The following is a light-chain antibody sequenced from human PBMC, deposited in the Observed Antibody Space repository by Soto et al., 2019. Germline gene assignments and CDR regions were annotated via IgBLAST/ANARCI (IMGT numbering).Light chain of an antibody. V-gene: IGLV2-23*01. Sequence: QSALTQPASVSGSPGQSITISRTGTSSDVGSYNLVSWYQQHPGKAPKLMIYEGTKRPSGVSNRFSGSKSGNTASLTISGLQAEDEADYYCCSYAGNSSFVFGTGTKVTVL. CDR2: EGT. J-gene: IGLJ1*01. CDR1: SSDVGSYNL. CDR3: CSYAGNSSFV.